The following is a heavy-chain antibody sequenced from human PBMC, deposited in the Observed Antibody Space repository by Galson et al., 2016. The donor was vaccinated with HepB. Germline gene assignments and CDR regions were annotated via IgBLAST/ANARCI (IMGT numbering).Heavy chain of an antibody. CDR1: GFTFSIYG. Sequence: SLRLSCAASGFTFSIYGMHWIRQAPGKGLEWVATTSSDENVKHYADPVQGRFTISKHNFKNTLYLQMNSLRAEDTAVYYCAKKSPGKELSPPDYWGQGTLVTVSS. D-gene: IGHD1-26*01. CDR3: AKKSPGKELSPPDY. J-gene: IGHJ4*02. V-gene: IGHV3-30*18. CDR2: TSSDENVK.